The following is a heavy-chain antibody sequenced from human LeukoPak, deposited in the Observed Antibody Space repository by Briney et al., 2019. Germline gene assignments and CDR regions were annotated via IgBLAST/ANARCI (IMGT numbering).Heavy chain of an antibody. Sequence: SETLSLTCTVSGGSISGYYWNWIRQPPGKGLEWIGYIYYSGNTNYNPSLKSRVTISLDTSKNQFSLKLSSVTAADTAVYYCARAGGGTMVRGEFDPWGQGTPVTVSS. CDR3: ARAGGGTMVRGEFDP. CDR1: GGSISGYY. CDR2: IYYSGNT. J-gene: IGHJ5*02. V-gene: IGHV4-59*12. D-gene: IGHD3-10*01.